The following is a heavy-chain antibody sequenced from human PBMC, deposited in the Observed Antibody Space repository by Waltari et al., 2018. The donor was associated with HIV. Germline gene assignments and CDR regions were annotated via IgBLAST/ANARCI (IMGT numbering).Heavy chain of an antibody. CDR3: ARDRTATSRGNGMDV. CDR1: GFTFNNNA. D-gene: IGHD1-1*01. CDR2: IWYDGRNK. V-gene: IGHV3-33*01. J-gene: IGHJ6*02. Sequence: QVQLVESGGGVVQPGTSLRLSCAASGFTFNNNAMHWVRQAPGKGLELGDVIWYDGRNKYYSDSVKGRFSITRDTSKNTLSLEMNSLRAEDTGIYYCARDRTATSRGNGMDVWGPGTTVIVSS.